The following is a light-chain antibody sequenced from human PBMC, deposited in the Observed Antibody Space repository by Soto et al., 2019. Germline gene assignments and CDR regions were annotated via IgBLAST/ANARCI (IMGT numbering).Light chain of an antibody. CDR3: QRYHNWPLT. CDR1: QVVPRSY. CDR2: CAS. V-gene: IGKV3-15*01. Sequence: EIVLTQSPGTLSLSPGERSTLSCMAIQVVPRSYLAWYQQEPGQATRLLIYCASNRATGITARFSGSESGTEFTLTIRSLQSEDFAVYYCQRYHNWPLTFGPGTRLETK. J-gene: IGKJ5*01.